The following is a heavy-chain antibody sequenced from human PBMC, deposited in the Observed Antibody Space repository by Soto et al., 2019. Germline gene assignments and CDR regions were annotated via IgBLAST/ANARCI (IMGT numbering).Heavy chain of an antibody. CDR2: MNPNTGNT. Sequence: GASVKVSCKASGYSFTDYDINWVRQATGRGLEWMGWMNPNTGNTRYAQNFQGRLIMTRDTSISTAFKELSQLTYDDTALYFCTRSELHSFSGFCGRRTMVAVSS. V-gene: IGHV1-8*01. D-gene: IGHD2-15*01. CDR3: TRSELHSFSGF. CDR1: GYSFTDYD. J-gene: IGHJ4*02.